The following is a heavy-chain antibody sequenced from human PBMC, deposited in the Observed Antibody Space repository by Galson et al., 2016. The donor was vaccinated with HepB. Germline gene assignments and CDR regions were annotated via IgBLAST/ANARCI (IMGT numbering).Heavy chain of an antibody. V-gene: IGHV3-11*03. CDR3: AKSMVRGVTPFDS. J-gene: IGHJ4*02. Sequence: SLRLSCAASGFTFSDYYMSWIRQAPGKGLEWLSYISSTSLYTHYADSVKGRFTVSRDNAKQTLYLQLNSLRPEDTAISYCAKSMVRGVTPFDSWGQGALVTVSS. CDR2: ISSTSLYT. CDR1: GFTFSDYY. D-gene: IGHD3-10*01.